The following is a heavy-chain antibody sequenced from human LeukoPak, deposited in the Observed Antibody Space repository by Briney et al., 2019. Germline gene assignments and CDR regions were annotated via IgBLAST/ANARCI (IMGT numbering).Heavy chain of an antibody. CDR2: ISAYNGNT. CDR3: ARDSDPLRFLEWLSYNWFDP. J-gene: IGHJ5*02. CDR1: GYTFTSSG. D-gene: IGHD3-3*01. V-gene: IGHV1-18*01. Sequence: GASVKVSCKASGYTFTSSGISWVRQAPGQGLEWMGWISAYNGNTNYAKKLKGRVTMTTDTSTSTAYMELRSLRSDDTAVYYCARDSDPLRFLEWLSYNWFDPWGQGTLVTVSS.